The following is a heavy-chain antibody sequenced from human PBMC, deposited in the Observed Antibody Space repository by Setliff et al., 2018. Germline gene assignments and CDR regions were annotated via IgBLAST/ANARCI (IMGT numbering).Heavy chain of an antibody. V-gene: IGHV3-23*01. D-gene: IGHD5-12*01. CDR3: VKTGIGYDYFDH. Sequence: PGGSLRLSCAASGFTFSGYSMNWIRQAPGKGLEWVSTISGSGGNTYYADSVQGRFTISRDSSKNTVTLQMNSLRGEDTALYYCVKTGIGYDYFDHCGQGTLVTVSS. J-gene: IGHJ4*02. CDR2: ISGSGGNT. CDR1: GFTFSGYS.